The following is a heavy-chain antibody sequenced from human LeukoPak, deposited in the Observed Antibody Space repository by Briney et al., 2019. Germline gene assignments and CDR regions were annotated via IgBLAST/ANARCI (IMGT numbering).Heavy chain of an antibody. D-gene: IGHD6-13*01. J-gene: IGHJ6*03. CDR1: GFTFDDYA. CDR2: ISWDGGST. Sequence: PGGSLRLSCAASGFTFDDYAMHWVRQAPGKGLEWVSLISWDGGSTYYADSVKGRFTISRDNSKNSLYLQMNSLRAEDTALYYCAKDSIRGSSWSYMDVWGKGTTVTVSS. V-gene: IGHV3-43D*03. CDR3: AKDSIRGSSWSYMDV.